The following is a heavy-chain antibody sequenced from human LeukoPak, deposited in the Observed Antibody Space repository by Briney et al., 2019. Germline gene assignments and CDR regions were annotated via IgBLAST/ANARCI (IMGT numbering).Heavy chain of an antibody. J-gene: IGHJ4*02. CDR1: GYTFTSYG. Sequence: ASVKVSCKASGYTFTSYGISWVRQAPGKGLEWMGWISAYNGNTNYAQKLQGRVTMTTDTSTSTAYMELRSLRSDGTAVYYCAREPLAYCGGDCYFSYWGQVTLVTVSS. D-gene: IGHD2-21*02. CDR2: ISAYNGNT. V-gene: IGHV1-18*01. CDR3: AREPLAYCGGDCYFSY.